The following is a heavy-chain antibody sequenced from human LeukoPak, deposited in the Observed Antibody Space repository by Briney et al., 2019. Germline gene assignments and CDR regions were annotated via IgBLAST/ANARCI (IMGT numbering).Heavy chain of an antibody. CDR2: INHSGRP. J-gene: IGHJ6*03. CDR3: ARGYCSGGSCYSYYYYNYMDV. D-gene: IGHD2-15*01. Sequence: SEPLSLTCAVYGGSFSVYYWSWIRQPPGGGLEWIGEINHSGRPKYNTSLKSRVTLPVDPSKNHSSPKLRSLTGADKAGYYCARGYCSGGSCYSYYYYNYMDVWGKGTTVTVSS. V-gene: IGHV4-34*01. CDR1: GGSFSVYY.